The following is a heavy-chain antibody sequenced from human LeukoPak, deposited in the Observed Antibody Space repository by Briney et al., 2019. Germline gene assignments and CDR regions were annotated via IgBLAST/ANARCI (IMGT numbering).Heavy chain of an antibody. D-gene: IGHD4-23*01. CDR3: ARPKRDDVGNSFYYYGMDV. CDR2: TYYSGST. J-gene: IGHJ6*02. CDR1: GGSISSYY. Sequence: SETLSLTCTVSGGSISSYYWGWIRQPPGKGLEWIGYTYYSGSTNYNPSLKSRVTISIDTSKNQFSLKLSSVIAADTAVYYCARPKRDDVGNSFYYYGMDVWGQGTTVTVSS. V-gene: IGHV4-59*01.